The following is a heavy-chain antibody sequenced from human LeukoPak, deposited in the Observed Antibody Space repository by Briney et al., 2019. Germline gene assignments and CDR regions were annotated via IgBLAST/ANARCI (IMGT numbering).Heavy chain of an antibody. CDR2: IYYSGST. J-gene: IGHJ4*02. CDR1: GGSISSYY. CDR3: ARDSGYYYDSSGPMFDY. V-gene: IGHV4-59*01. D-gene: IGHD3-22*01. Sequence: SETLSLTCTVSGGSISSYYWYWIRQPPGKGLEWIGYIYYSGSTNYNPSLKSRVTISVDTSKNQFSLKLSSVTAADTAVYYCARDSGYYYDSSGPMFDYWGQGTLVTVSS.